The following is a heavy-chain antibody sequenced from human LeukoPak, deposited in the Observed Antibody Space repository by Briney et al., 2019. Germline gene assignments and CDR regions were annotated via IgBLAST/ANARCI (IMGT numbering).Heavy chain of an antibody. CDR3: ARDLDGSTSSPCPYYCYMDV. Sequence: PSETLSLTCTVSGGSISSHYSGWIRQRPGKGLGWSGYIYYSGSTKYNPSLKSRVTISVDTSKNKCSLKLSSVTAADTAVYHCARDLDGSTSSPCPYYCYMDVWGKGTTVTVSS. CDR1: GGSISSHY. D-gene: IGHD6-6*01. CDR2: IYYSGST. V-gene: IGHV4-59*11. J-gene: IGHJ6*03.